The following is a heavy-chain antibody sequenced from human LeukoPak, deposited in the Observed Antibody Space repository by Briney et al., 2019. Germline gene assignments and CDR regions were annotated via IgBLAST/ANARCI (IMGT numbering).Heavy chain of an antibody. CDR2: INHSGST. J-gene: IGHJ5*02. CDR3: ARGARYCSSTSCYVYWFDP. Sequence: PSETLSLTCAVYGGSFSGYYWSWIRQPPGKGLEWIGEINHSGSTKYNPSLKSRVTISVDTSKNQFSLKLSSVTAADTAVYYCARGARYCSSTSCYVYWFDPWGQGTLVTVSS. V-gene: IGHV4-34*01. CDR1: GGSFSGYY. D-gene: IGHD2-2*01.